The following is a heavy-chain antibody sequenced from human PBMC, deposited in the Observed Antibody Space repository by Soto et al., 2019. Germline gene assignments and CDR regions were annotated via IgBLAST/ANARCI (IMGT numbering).Heavy chain of an antibody. CDR2: ISWNSGSI. CDR3: AKDIYYYDSSVLDY. V-gene: IGHV3-9*01. CDR1: GFTFDDYA. Sequence: PGGSLRLSCAASGFTFDDYAMHWVRQAPGKGLEWVSGISWNSGSIGYADSVKGRFTISRDNAKNSLYLQMNSLRAEDTALYYCAKDIYYYDSSVLDYWGQGTLVTVSS. D-gene: IGHD3-22*01. J-gene: IGHJ4*02.